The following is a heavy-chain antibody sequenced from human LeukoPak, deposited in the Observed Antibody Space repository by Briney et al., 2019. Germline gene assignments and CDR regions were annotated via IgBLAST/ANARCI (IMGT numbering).Heavy chain of an antibody. CDR1: GGSMSQFY. CDR2: IFDSDIT. D-gene: IGHD2-21*01. Sequence: SETLSLTCTVSGGSMSQFYWTWLRQSPGKGLEWIAYIFDSDITHYSPSLKSRVTIFVDPSRNQFPLKLTSVTAADTAMYYCARTADVVADPFHIWGRGTMVTVSS. V-gene: IGHV4-59*01. J-gene: IGHJ3*02. CDR3: ARTADVVADPFHI.